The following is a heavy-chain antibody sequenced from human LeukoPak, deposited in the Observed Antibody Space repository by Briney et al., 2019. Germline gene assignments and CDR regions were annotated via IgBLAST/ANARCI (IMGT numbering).Heavy chain of an antibody. V-gene: IGHV4-59*01. J-gene: IGHJ6*03. Sequence: SETLSLTCTVSGGSISSYYWSWIRQPPGKGLEWIGYIYYSGSTNYNPSLKSRVTISVDTSKNQFSLKLSSVTAADTAVYYCARDVRGPGYYYYYMDVWGKGTTVTVSS. D-gene: IGHD3-10*02. CDR2: IYYSGST. CDR1: GGSISSYY. CDR3: ARDVRGPGYYYYYMDV.